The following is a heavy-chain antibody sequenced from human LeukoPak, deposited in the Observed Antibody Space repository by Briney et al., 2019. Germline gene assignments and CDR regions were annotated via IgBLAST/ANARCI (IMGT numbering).Heavy chain of an antibody. V-gene: IGHV4-4*09. CDR3: ARGVSGFWLSFDF. CDR1: GVSISTYY. D-gene: IGHD5/OR15-5a*01. J-gene: IGHJ4*02. CDR2: IYAGGKT. Sequence: KASETLSLTCTVSGVSISTYYWTWIRQAPGKGLEWIGYIYAGGKTSSSPSLESRVSISVDTSKNQFSLKLTSVTAADTAAYYCARGVSGFWLSFDFWGQGALVSVSS.